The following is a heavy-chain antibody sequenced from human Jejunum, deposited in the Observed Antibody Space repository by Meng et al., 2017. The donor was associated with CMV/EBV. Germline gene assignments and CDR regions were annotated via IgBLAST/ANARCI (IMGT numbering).Heavy chain of an antibody. Sequence: SCKASGYMFTRCPMHWVRQAPGQGLEWMGMINPSTGSTTYTEKFQGRVTMTSDTSTSTVYMEMSSLRAEDTAIYYCARDSPLVYWGQGTLVTVSS. CDR3: ARDSPLVY. CDR2: INPSTGST. J-gene: IGHJ4*02. V-gene: IGHV1-46*01. CDR1: GYMFTRCP.